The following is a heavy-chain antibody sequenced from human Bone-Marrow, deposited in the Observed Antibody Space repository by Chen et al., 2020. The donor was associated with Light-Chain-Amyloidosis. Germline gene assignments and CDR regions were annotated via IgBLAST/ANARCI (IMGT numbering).Heavy chain of an antibody. CDR1: GDSVTDYY. D-gene: IGHD5-18*01. Sequence: QVQLQESGPGLVKLSEILPLTCTVSGDSVTDYYWSWIRQPPGKALEWMGYIYYSASPNYNPSLESRISISVDPSNNQFSLNLRSVTAADTAVYYCAREGTAMGRGQFLNFFYYMDVWGKGTTVTVSS. CDR2: IYYSASP. CDR3: AREGTAMGRGQFLNFFYYMDV. J-gene: IGHJ6*03. V-gene: IGHV4-59*02.